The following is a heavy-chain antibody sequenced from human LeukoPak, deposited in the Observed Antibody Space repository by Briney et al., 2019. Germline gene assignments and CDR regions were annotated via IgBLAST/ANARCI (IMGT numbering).Heavy chain of an antibody. CDR1: GFTFDDYG. Sequence: GGSLRLSCAASGFTFDDYGMSWVRQAPGKGLEWVSYISSSGSTIYYADSVKGRFTISRDNAKNSLYLQMNSLRAEDTAVYYCAELGITMIGGVWGKGTTVTISS. V-gene: IGHV3-48*03. J-gene: IGHJ6*04. CDR3: AELGITMIGGV. D-gene: IGHD3-10*02. CDR2: ISSSGSTI.